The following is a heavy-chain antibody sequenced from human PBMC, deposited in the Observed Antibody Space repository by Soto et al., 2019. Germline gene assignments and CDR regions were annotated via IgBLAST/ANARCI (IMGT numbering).Heavy chain of an antibody. CDR1: GYSFTSYD. V-gene: IGHV1-8*01. CDR2: MNPSSGNT. J-gene: IGHJ5*02. Sequence: QMQLVQSGAEVKKPGASVKVSCKASGYSFTSYDINWVRQAPGQGLEWMGWMNPSSGNTGYAQKFQGRVTMTRNTSITTAYMELSSLKSEDTAVYYCARARVLGGNWCDPWGQGTLVIVSS. CDR3: ARARVLGGNWCDP. D-gene: IGHD3-10*01.